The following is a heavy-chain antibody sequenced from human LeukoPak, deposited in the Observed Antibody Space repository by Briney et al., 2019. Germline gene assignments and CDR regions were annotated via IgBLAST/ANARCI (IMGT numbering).Heavy chain of an antibody. D-gene: IGHD3-22*01. CDR3: AREGYYYDSSGSHRRAFDI. J-gene: IGHJ3*02. V-gene: IGHV4-39*07. Sequence: SSETLSLTCTVSGGSISSSSYYWGWIRQPPGKGLEWIGSIYYSGSTYYNPSLKSRVTISVDTSKNQFSLKLSSVTAADTAVYYCAREGYYYDSSGSHRRAFDIWGQGTMVTVSS. CDR1: GGSISSSSYY. CDR2: IYYSGST.